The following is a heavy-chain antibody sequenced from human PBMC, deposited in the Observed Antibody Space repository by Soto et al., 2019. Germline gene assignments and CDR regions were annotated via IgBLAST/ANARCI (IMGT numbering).Heavy chain of an antibody. CDR1: GGSVNTANFD. CDR3: ARGPSGDKVDY. Sequence: PSETPYLTCTVSGGSVNTANFDLSWIRQSPDKGLEWIGHIYNGGTTYSNPSLTSRVTISVDTSNNQFSLKLSSVSAADTAVYYCARGPSGDKVDYWGQGTLVTVSS. V-gene: IGHV4-30-4*01. CDR2: IYNGGTT. D-gene: IGHD7-27*01. J-gene: IGHJ4*02.